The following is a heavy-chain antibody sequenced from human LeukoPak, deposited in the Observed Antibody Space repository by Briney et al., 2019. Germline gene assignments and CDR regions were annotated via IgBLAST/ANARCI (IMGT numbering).Heavy chain of an antibody. J-gene: IGHJ6*03. CDR2: IYTSGST. CDR3: ARDAITGYYYYMDV. CDR1: GGSISSGSYY. V-gene: IGHV4-61*02. Sequence: NPSETLSLTCTVSGGSISSGSYYWSWIRQPAGKGLEWIGRIYTSGSTNYNPSLKSRVTISVDTSKNQFSLKLSSVTAADTAVYYCARDAITGYYYYMDVWGKGTTVTISS.